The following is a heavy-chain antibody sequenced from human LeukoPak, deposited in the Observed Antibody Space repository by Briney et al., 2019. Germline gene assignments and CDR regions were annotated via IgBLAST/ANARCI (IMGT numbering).Heavy chain of an antibody. CDR3: AKDHPDYGDWGYFDY. D-gene: IGHD4-17*01. Sequence: PGGSLRLSCAASGFTFSSYGMHWVRQAPGKGLEWVAVISYDGSNKYYADSVKGRFTISRDNSKNTLYLQMNSLRAEDTAVYYCAKDHPDYGDWGYFDYWGQGTLVTVSS. V-gene: IGHV3-30*18. CDR1: GFTFSSYG. J-gene: IGHJ4*02. CDR2: ISYDGSNK.